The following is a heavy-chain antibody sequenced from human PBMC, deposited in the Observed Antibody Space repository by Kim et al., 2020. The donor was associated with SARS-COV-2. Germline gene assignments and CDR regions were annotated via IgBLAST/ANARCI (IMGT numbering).Heavy chain of an antibody. CDR3: VRRGLGYGMDV. J-gene: IGHJ6*02. CDR2: INAGNGDT. Sequence: ASVKVSCKPSGYTFATYAIHWVRQAPGQRLEFMGWINAGNGDTGSSQKFQGRVTVSRDSSARTVYMELSSLGSEDTAVYYCVRRGLGYGMDVWGQGTTVT. D-gene: IGHD6-19*01. CDR1: GYTFATYA. V-gene: IGHV1-3*01.